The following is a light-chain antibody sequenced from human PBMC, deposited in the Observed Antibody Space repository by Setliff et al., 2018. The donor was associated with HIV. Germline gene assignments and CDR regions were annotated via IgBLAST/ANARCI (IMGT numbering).Light chain of an antibody. CDR1: SSNIGNNY. J-gene: IGLJ3*02. Sequence: VLTQPPSVSAAPGQKVTISCSGSSSNIGNNYVSWYQQFPGTAPKLFVYENNKRPSGIPDRVSGSKSGTSATLGITGLQTGDEADYYCGTWDSSLSAPVFGGGTKVT. CDR3: GTWDSSLSAPV. CDR2: ENN. V-gene: IGLV1-51*02.